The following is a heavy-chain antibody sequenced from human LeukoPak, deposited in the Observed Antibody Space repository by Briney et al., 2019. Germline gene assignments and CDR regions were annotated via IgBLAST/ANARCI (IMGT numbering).Heavy chain of an antibody. Sequence: SETLSLTCTVSGGSISSSSYYWGWIRQPPGKGLEWIGSIYYSGSTYYNPSLKSRVTISVDTPKNQFSLKLSSVTAADTAVYYCARVGPSGSDGAFDIWGQGTMVTVSS. CDR2: IYYSGST. CDR1: GGSISSSSYY. D-gene: IGHD1-26*01. V-gene: IGHV4-39*07. J-gene: IGHJ3*02. CDR3: ARVGPSGSDGAFDI.